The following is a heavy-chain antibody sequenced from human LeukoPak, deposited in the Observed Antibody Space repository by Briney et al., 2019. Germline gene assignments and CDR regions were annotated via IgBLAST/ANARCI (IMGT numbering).Heavy chain of an antibody. D-gene: IGHD2-2*01. CDR2: INHSGST. CDR1: GGSFSGYY. Sequence: TASETLSLTCAVYGGSFSGYYWGWIRQPPGKGLEWIGEINHSGSTNYNPSLKSRVTISVDASKNQFSLKLSSVTAADTAVYYCARRYLGVPAAMPENWGQGTLVTVSS. V-gene: IGHV4-34*01. CDR3: ARRYLGVPAAMPEN. J-gene: IGHJ4*02.